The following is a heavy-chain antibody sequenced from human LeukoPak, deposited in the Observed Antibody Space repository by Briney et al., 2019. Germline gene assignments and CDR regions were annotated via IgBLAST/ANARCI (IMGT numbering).Heavy chain of an antibody. CDR3: AKVLYGDSYYMDV. V-gene: IGHV4-39*07. CDR2: IYYSGST. Sequence: SETLSLTCTVSGASISSYYWGWIRQPPGKGLEWIGSIYYSGSTYYNPSLKSRVTISVDTSKNQFSLKLSSVSAADTAVYYCAKVLYGDSYYMDVWGKGTTVTVSS. D-gene: IGHD4-17*01. CDR1: GASISSYY. J-gene: IGHJ6*03.